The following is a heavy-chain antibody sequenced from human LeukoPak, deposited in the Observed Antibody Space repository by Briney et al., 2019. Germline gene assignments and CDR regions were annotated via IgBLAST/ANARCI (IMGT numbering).Heavy chain of an antibody. CDR2: IYYSGST. Sequence: PSETLSLTCGVSGGSINTYFWSWIRQPPGKGLGWIGYIYYSGSTNYNPSLKSRVTISVDTSKNQFSLKLSSVTAADTAVYYCARGVTGGWYGDFQHWGQGTLVTVSS. D-gene: IGHD6-19*01. V-gene: IGHV4-59*01. J-gene: IGHJ1*01. CDR3: ARGVTGGWYGDFQH. CDR1: GGSINTYF.